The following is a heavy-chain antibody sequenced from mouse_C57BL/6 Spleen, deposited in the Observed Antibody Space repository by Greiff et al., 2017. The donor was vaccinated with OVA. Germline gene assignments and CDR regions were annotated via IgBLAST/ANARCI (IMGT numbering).Heavy chain of an antibody. CDR2: IDPSDSYT. CDR1: GYTFTSYW. V-gene: IGHV1-59*01. Sequence: VQLQQSGAELVRPGTSVKLSCKASGYTFTSYWMHWVKQRPGQGLEWIGVIDPSDSYTNYNQKFKGKATLTVDTSSSTAYMQLSSLTSEDSAVYYCARGAYGSSGGYFDVWGTGTTVTVSS. CDR3: ARGAYGSSGGYFDV. D-gene: IGHD1-1*01. J-gene: IGHJ1*03.